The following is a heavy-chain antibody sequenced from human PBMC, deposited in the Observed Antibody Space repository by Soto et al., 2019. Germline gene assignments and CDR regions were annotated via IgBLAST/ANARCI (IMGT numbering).Heavy chain of an antibody. J-gene: IGHJ6*02. D-gene: IGHD3-16*01. CDR3: AMVDVYVTPSPQDV. CDR1: GYIFTRYG. CDR2: INAYNGNT. Sequence: QVQLVQSGAEVKNPGASVKVSCKASGYIFTRYGIGWAREAPGQGVEWMGWINAYNGNTNYAENLQGRLTLTTDTSTTTAYMELRSLRSNDSAIYYCAMVDVYVTPSPQDVWGQGTTVTVSS. V-gene: IGHV1-18*01.